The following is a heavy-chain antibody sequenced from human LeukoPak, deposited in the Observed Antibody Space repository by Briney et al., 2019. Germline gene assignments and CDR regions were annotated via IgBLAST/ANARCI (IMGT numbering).Heavy chain of an antibody. V-gene: IGHV4-34*01. J-gene: IGHJ5*02. CDR2: INHSGST. Sequence: KASETLSLTCAVYGGSFSGYYWSWIRQPPGKGLEWIGEINHSGSTNYNPSLKSRVTISVDTSKNQFSLKLSSVTAADTAVYYCARHPLYSSSSFPWGQGTLVTVSS. D-gene: IGHD6-6*01. CDR1: GGSFSGYY. CDR3: ARHPLYSSSSFP.